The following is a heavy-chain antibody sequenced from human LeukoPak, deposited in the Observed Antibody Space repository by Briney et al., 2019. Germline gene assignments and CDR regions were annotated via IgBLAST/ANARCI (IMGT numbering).Heavy chain of an antibody. D-gene: IGHD3-3*01. CDR1: GYSFTTYW. V-gene: IGHV5-51*01. J-gene: IGHJ3*02. Sequence: GESLKISCKGSGYSFTTYWIAWVRQMPGKGLEWMGVIYPDDSDTRYGPSFQGQVTISADKSISTAYLQWSSLKASDTAMYYCARHLRTYRKYYDFWSGYYGGAFDIWGQGTMVTVSS. CDR3: ARHLRTYRKYYDFWSGYYGGAFDI. CDR2: IYPDDSDT.